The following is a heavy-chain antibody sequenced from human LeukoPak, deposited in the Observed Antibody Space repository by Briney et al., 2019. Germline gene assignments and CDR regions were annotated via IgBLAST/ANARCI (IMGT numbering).Heavy chain of an antibody. CDR2: ISGSGGST. J-gene: IGHJ4*02. Sequence: GGSLRLSCAASGFTFSSYAMSWVRQAPGKGLEWVSAISGSGGSTYYADSAKGRFTISRDNSKNTVYLQMNSLRAEDTAVYYCAKARYSSSWWVVDYWGQGTPVTVSS. D-gene: IGHD6-6*01. CDR1: GFTFSSYA. CDR3: AKARYSSSWWVVDY. V-gene: IGHV3-23*01.